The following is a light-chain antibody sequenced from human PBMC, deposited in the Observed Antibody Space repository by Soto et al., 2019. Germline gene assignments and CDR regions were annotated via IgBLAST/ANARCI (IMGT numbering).Light chain of an antibody. Sequence: QSALTQPASVSGSPGQSITISCTGTTSDVGTYNLVSWHQHHPGKAPKLIIYEGSKRPSGVSNRFSGSKSGNTASLTISGRQAEDEDDYYCCSFVVGSTVVFGGGTKVTVL. V-gene: IGLV2-23*01. J-gene: IGLJ2*01. CDR2: EGS. CDR3: CSFVVGSTVV. CDR1: TSDVGTYNL.